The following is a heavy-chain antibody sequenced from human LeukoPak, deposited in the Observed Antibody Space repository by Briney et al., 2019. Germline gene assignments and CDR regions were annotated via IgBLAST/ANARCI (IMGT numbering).Heavy chain of an antibody. D-gene: IGHD3-10*01. CDR3: AKYLGRLGELLLDWVAGNSGMDV. V-gene: IGHV3-23*01. Sequence: PGGSLRLSCAASGFTFSSYAMSWVRQAPGKGLEWVSAISGSGGSTYYADSVKGRFTISRDNSKNTLYLQMNSLRAEDTAVYYCAKYLGRLGELLLDWVAGNSGMDVWGKGTTVTVSS. CDR2: ISGSGGST. J-gene: IGHJ6*04. CDR1: GFTFSSYA.